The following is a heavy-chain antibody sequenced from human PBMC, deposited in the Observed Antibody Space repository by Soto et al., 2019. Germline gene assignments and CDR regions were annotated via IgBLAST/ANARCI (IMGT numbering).Heavy chain of an antibody. J-gene: IGHJ5*02. Sequence: SETLSLTCTVSGGSVNSGSFYWSWIRQPPGKGLEWIGYIYDSGSTNYNPSLKSRVTISLDTSKNQFSLKLRSVTAADTAMYYCARDSRFSSGWSPGYNWFDPWGRGTLVTVSS. CDR1: GGSVNSGSFY. D-gene: IGHD6-19*01. CDR3: ARDSRFSSGWSPGYNWFDP. V-gene: IGHV4-61*01. CDR2: IYDSGST.